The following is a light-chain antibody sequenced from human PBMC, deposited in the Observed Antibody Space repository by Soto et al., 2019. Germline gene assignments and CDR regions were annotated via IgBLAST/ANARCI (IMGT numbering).Light chain of an antibody. CDR2: RNN. Sequence: QSVLTQPPSASGTPGQRVTISCSGSSSNIGSNYVYWYQQLPGTAPKLLIYRNNQRPSGVPDRFSGSKSGTSASLAISGLRSEDEADSYCAAWDDSLSGVVFGGGTKLTFL. CDR3: AAWDDSLSGVV. CDR1: SSNIGSNY. V-gene: IGLV1-47*01. J-gene: IGLJ2*01.